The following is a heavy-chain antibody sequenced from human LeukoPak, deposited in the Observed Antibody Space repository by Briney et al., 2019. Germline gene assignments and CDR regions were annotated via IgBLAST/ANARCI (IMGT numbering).Heavy chain of an antibody. CDR2: IHYTGNT. CDR3: ARRKRAGDQRRRGVVAATREFAP. D-gene: IGHD2-15*01. V-gene: IGHV4-39*07. Sequence: PETLSLTCTVSGGSISNFWGWIRQPPGKGLEWIGSIHYTGNTYYNPSLKSRVTISVDTSKNQFSLKLSSVTAADTAVYYCARRKRAGDQRRRGVVAATREFAPGGRGTLVTFSS. CDR1: GGSISNF. J-gene: IGHJ5*02.